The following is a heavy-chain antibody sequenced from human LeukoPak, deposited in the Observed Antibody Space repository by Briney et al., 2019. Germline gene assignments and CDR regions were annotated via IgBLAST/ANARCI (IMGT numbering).Heavy chain of an antibody. D-gene: IGHD3-10*01. Sequence: LGGSLRLSCAASGLTFSSYWMHWVRQAPGKGLVWVSRINGDGISTSYADSVKGRFTISRDNAKNTLYLQMTSLRAEDTAVYYCPTNTLGGSDYWGQGTLVTVSS. CDR3: PTNTLGGSDY. CDR1: GLTFSSYW. CDR2: INGDGIST. J-gene: IGHJ4*02. V-gene: IGHV3-74*01.